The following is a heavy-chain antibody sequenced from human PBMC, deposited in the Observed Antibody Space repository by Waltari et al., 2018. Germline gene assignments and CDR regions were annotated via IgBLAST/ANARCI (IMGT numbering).Heavy chain of an antibody. J-gene: IGHJ6*02. V-gene: IGHV1-46*01. CDR2: ISPRGGNT. CDR3: ARDTGAWWIDV. D-gene: IGHD2-8*02. CDR1: EYTFTSSY. Sequence: QVQLVQSGAEVKKPGASAKIPCKTSEYTFTSSYIHWVRQALGQGCEWMGIISPRGGNTIDARTVHGRVTMTTDTSTSTVYVELGSQRSADTAVYYCARDTGAWWIDVWGQGTTVTVSS.